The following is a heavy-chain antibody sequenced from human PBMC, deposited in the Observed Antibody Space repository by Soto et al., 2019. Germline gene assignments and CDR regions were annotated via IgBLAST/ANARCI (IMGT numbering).Heavy chain of an antibody. V-gene: IGHV1-18*04. CDR3: ARADVAVAGTAGYYYYGMDV. CDR2: ISAYNGNT. Sequence: QVQLVQSGAEVKKPGASVKVSCKASGYTFTSYGISWVRQAPGQGLEWMGWISAYNGNTNYAQKLQGRVTMTTDTATSTAYMELRSLRSDDTAVYYCARADVAVAGTAGYYYYGMDVWGQGTTVTVSS. CDR1: GYTFTSYG. J-gene: IGHJ6*02. D-gene: IGHD6-19*01.